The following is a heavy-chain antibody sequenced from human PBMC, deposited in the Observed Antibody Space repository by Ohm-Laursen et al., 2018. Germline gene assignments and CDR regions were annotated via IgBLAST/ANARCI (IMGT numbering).Heavy chain of an antibody. D-gene: IGHD2-2*01. Sequence: SLRLSCAASGFTFTNYWMTWVRQAPGKGLEWVASIKKDGSEKYYADSVKGRFTISRDNSKNTLYLQMNSLRAEDTAVYYCAKDRSYCSSTSCSDMDVWGQGTTVTVSS. CDR1: GFTFTNYW. V-gene: IGHV3-7*01. CDR3: AKDRSYCSSTSCSDMDV. CDR2: IKKDGSEK. J-gene: IGHJ6*02.